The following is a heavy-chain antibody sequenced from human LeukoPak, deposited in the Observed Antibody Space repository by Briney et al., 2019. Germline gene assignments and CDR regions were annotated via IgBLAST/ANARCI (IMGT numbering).Heavy chain of an antibody. CDR3: ARGPALYDSSGYLDY. D-gene: IGHD3-22*01. CDR2: ISYDGSNK. Sequence: GGSLRLSCAASGFTFSSYAMHWVRQAPGKGLEWVAVISYDGSNKYYGDSVKGRFTISRDNSKNTLYLQMNSLRAEDTAVYYCARGPALYDSSGYLDYWGQGTLVTVSS. CDR1: GFTFSSYA. J-gene: IGHJ4*02. V-gene: IGHV3-30*01.